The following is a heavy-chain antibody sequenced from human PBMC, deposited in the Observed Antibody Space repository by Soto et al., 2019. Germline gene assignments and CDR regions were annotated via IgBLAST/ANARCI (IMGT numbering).Heavy chain of an antibody. J-gene: IGHJ6*03. V-gene: IGHV4-59*08. CDR1: GGSISSYY. CDR2: IYYSGST. D-gene: IGHD2-2*01. Sequence: SETLSLTCTVSGGSISSYYWSWIRQPPGKGLEWIGYIYYSGSTNYNPSLKSRVTISVDTSKNQFSLKLSPVTAADTAVYYCARGYCSSTSCYPPHYYYYYYMDVWGKGTTVTVSS. CDR3: ARGYCSSTSCYPPHYYYYYYMDV.